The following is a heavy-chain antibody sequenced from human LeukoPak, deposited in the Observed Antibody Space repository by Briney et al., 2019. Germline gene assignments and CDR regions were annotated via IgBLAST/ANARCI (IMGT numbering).Heavy chain of an antibody. CDR1: GLTFSRYW. CDR3: AKGLGGDY. CDR2: INQRGSEE. V-gene: IGHV3-7*03. J-gene: IGHJ4*02. Sequence: GGSLRLSCAASGLTFSRYWMNWVRQAPGKGLEWVATINQRGSEEYYVDSVKGRFTISRDNSKNTLYLQMNSLRAEDTAVYYCAKGLGGDYWGQGTLVTVSS. D-gene: IGHD3-16*01.